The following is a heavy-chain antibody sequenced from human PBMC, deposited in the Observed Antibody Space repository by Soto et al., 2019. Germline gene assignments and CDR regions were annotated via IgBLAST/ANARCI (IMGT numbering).Heavy chain of an antibody. J-gene: IGHJ6*02. CDR3: VRAGHVYDVHYYGMDV. V-gene: IGHV1-3*01. CDR2: INAGNGNT. Sequence: ASVKVSCKASGYTFTSYAMHWVRQAPGQRLEWMGWINAGNGNTKYSQKFQGRVTITRDTSASTAYMELSSLRSEDTAVYYCVRAGHVYDVHYYGMDVWGQGTTVTVSS. CDR1: GYTFTSYA. D-gene: IGHD5-12*01.